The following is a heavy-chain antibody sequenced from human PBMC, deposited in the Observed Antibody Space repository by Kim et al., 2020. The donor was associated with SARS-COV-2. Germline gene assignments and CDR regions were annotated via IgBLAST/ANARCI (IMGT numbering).Heavy chain of an antibody. CDR2: IYSGGST. D-gene: IGHD3-10*01. Sequence: GGSLRLSCAASGFTVSSNYMSWVRQAPGKGLEWVSVIYSGGSTYYADSVKGRFTISRDNSKNTLYLQMNSLRAEDTAVYYCARAPLLWSPPMAWGQGTLVTVSS. CDR3: ARAPLLWSPPMA. CDR1: GFTVSSNY. V-gene: IGHV3-66*02. J-gene: IGHJ5*02.